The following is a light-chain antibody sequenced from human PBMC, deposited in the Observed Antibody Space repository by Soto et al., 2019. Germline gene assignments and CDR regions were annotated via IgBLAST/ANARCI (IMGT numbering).Light chain of an antibody. CDR2: EVS. J-gene: IGLJ1*01. V-gene: IGLV2-14*01. CDR3: SSYTSSSIDYV. Sequence: QSALTQPASVSGSPGQSITISCTGTSSDVGGYNYVSWYQQHPGKAPKLMIYEVSNRPSGVSSRFSGSKSGNTASLTISGLQAEDESDYYSSSYTSSSIDYVFGTGTKLTVL. CDR1: SSDVGGYNY.